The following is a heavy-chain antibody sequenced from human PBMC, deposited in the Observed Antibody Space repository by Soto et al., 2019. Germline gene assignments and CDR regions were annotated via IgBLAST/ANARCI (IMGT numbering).Heavy chain of an antibody. V-gene: IGHV3-15*01. D-gene: IGHD2-15*01. CDR2: IKSKTDGETT. J-gene: IGHJ4*02. Sequence: EVQLVESGGGLVKPGGSLRLSCEASGFTFRNTWMSWVRQAPGKGLEWVGRIKSKTDGETTDYTAPVKGRFTISRDDSQNTLYLQLNSLKTEDTAVYYCTAELGYCGGLSCFGDLGGQGTLVTVSS. CDR1: GFTFRNTW. CDR3: TAELGYCGGLSCFGDL.